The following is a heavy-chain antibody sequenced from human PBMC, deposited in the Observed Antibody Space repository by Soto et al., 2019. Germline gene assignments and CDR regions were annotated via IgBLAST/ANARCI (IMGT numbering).Heavy chain of an antibody. CDR1: GFTFSSDA. J-gene: IGHJ4*02. Sequence: AGGSLRLSGASSGFTFSSDAMSWVRQAPGKGLEWVSAISGSGGSTYYADSVKGRFTISSDNSKNTLYLQMNSLRAEDTAVYYCAKANYDSSGSYDYWGQGTLVTVSS. V-gene: IGHV3-23*01. D-gene: IGHD3-22*01. CDR2: ISGSGGST. CDR3: AKANYDSSGSYDY.